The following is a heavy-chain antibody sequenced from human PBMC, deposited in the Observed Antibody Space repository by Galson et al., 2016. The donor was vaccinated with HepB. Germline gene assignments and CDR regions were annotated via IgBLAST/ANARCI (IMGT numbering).Heavy chain of an antibody. CDR3: VQGSTAPAV. CDR1: GFTFGNYG. D-gene: IGHD1-26*01. Sequence: PRLSCAASGFTFGNYGMTWVRQAPGKGLEVVSSISRSGDSTDYADSVKGRFTISRGNSKNTLSLQMNSLTADDTAIYYCVQGSTAPAVWGKGTTVTVSS. CDR2: ISRSGDST. V-gene: IGHV3-23*01. J-gene: IGHJ6*04.